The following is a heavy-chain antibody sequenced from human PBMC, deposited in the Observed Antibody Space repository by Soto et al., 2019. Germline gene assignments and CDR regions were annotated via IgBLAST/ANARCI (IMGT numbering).Heavy chain of an antibody. Sequence: EVQLLESGGGLVQPGGSLRLSCAASGFRFRTRAMGWVRQAPGKGLEWVASIRPGGDSTYYADSVKGRFAVSRDNSNVTLYLQMDSLRVEDTAIYYCTTHEEGAPWAGGFDSWGQGTLVTVSS. CDR2: IRPGGDST. J-gene: IGHJ5*01. V-gene: IGHV3-23*01. D-gene: IGHD1-26*01. CDR1: GFRFRTRA. CDR3: TTHEEGAPWAGGFDS.